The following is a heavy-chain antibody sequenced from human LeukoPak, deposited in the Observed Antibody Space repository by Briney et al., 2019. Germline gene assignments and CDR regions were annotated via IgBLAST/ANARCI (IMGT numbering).Heavy chain of an antibody. J-gene: IGHJ6*03. CDR1: GGSISSYY. Sequence: PSETLSLTCTVSGGSISSYYWSWIRQPPGKGLEWIGYIYYSGSTNYNPSLKSRVTISVDTSKNQFSLKLSSVTAADTAVYYCARQVSDYFYYYIDVWGEGTTVIVSS. V-gene: IGHV4-59*01. CDR3: ARQVSDYFYYYIDV. CDR2: IYYSGST.